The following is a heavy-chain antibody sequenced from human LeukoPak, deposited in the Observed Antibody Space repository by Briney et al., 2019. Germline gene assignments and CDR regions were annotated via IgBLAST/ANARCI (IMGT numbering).Heavy chain of an antibody. CDR1: GGSISSSNW. J-gene: IGHJ4*02. D-gene: IGHD6-13*01. V-gene: IGHV4-4*02. CDR2: IYHSGST. CDR3: ARAFSRAAAGYYFDY. Sequence: KPSETLSLTCAVSGGSISSSNWWSWVRQPPGKGLEWIGEIYHSGSTNYNPSLKSRVTISVDKSKNQSSLKLSSVTAADTAVYYCARAFSRAAAGYYFDYWGQGTLVTVSS.